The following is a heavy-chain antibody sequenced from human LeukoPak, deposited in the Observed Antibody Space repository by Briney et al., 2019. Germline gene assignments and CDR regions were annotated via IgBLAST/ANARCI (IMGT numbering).Heavy chain of an antibody. V-gene: IGHV4-4*07. CDR3: ARVRVGTAMVGGYFDY. J-gene: IGHJ4*02. CDR1: GGSISSYY. CDR2: IYTSGST. D-gene: IGHD5-18*01. Sequence: PSETLSLTCTVSGGSISSYYWSWIRQPAGKGLEWIGRIYTSGSTNYNLSLKSRVTMSVDTSKNQFSLKLSSVTAADTAVYYCARVRVGTAMVGGYFDYWGQGTLVTVSS.